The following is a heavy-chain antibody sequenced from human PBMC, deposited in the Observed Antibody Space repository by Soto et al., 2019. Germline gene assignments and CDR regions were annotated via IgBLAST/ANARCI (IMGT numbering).Heavy chain of an antibody. CDR3: EAYCGGDCYSDYYYGMDV. V-gene: IGHV3-7*03. J-gene: IGHJ6*02. CDR1: GFTFSSYW. CDR2: IKQDGSEK. D-gene: IGHD2-21*02. Sequence: PGGSLRLSCAASGFTFSSYWMSWVRQAPGKGLEWVANIKQDGSEKYYVDSVKGRFTISRDNAKNSLYLQMNSLRAEDTAVYYCEAYCGGDCYSDYYYGMDVWGQGTTVTVSS.